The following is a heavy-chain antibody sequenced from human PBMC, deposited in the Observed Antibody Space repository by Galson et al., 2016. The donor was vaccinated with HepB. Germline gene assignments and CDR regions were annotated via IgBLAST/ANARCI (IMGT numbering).Heavy chain of an antibody. V-gene: IGHV1-69*13. J-gene: IGHJ6*03. CDR1: GGNFSNYG. CDR3: ARTSIQLSSGIKNYYYYMDV. Sequence: SVKVSCKASGGNFSNYGISWVRQAPGQGLEWMGGIIPFFGTANHAQKFKGRVTITADESTSTAYVEVSSLRSEDTAVYYCARTSIQLSSGIKNYYYYMDVWGKGTTVTVSS. CDR2: IIPFFGTA. D-gene: IGHD5-24*01.